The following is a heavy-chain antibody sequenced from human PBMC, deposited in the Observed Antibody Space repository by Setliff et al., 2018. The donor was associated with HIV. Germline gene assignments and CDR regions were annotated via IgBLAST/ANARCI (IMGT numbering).Heavy chain of an antibody. V-gene: IGHV1-46*01. Sequence: ASVKVSCKTSGYAFTSYHIHWVRQAPGQGPEWMGKIFVGYSTTHYAQKFQGRVTLTSDTSTNTVYMELSSLRSEDTAVYYCAREGPKTYYFDYWGQGTQVTVSS. CDR2: IFVGYSTT. CDR3: AREGPKTYYFDY. J-gene: IGHJ4*02. CDR1: GYAFTSYH.